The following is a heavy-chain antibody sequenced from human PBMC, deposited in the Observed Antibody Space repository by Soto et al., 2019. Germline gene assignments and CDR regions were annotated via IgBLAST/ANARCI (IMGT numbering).Heavy chain of an antibody. CDR2: INPNSGGT. CDR1: GYTFTGYY. D-gene: IGHD2-2*01. Sequence: GASVKVSCKASGYTFTGYYMHWVRQAPGQGLEWMGWINPNSGGTNYAQKFQGRVTMTRDTSISTAYMELSRLRSDDTAVYYCARESGYCSSTSCYPVYGMDVWGQGTTVTVSS. V-gene: IGHV1-2*02. J-gene: IGHJ6*02. CDR3: ARESGYCSSTSCYPVYGMDV.